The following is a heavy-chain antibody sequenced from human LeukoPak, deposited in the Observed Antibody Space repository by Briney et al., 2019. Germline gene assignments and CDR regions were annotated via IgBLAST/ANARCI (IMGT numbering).Heavy chain of an antibody. CDR2: IWYDGSNK. Sequence: PGGSLRLSCAVSAFTFSSYGMHWVRQAPGKGLEWVAVIWYDGSNKYYADSVKGRFTISRDNAKNTVYLQMNSLRAEDTAVYYCARASGFSSGWAFDYWGQGTLVTVSS. V-gene: IGHV3-33*01. CDR3: ARASGFSSGWAFDY. D-gene: IGHD6-19*01. J-gene: IGHJ4*02. CDR1: AFTFSSYG.